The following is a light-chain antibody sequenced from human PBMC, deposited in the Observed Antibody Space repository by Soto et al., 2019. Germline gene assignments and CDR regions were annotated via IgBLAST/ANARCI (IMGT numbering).Light chain of an antibody. CDR3: QQSYSIVWT. Sequence: DIQMTQSPSSLSASVLYRVTITCRSSQIISSYLNWYQQQPWKAPNLLIYAASSLHSWVPSSFSGSGAGKDFTVTINSLRNDDFATYYCQQSYSIVWTFGQGTKVDI. J-gene: IGKJ1*01. CDR1: QIISSY. V-gene: IGKV1-39*01. CDR2: AAS.